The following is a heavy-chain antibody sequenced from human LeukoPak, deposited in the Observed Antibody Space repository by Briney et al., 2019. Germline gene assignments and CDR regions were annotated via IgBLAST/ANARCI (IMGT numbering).Heavy chain of an antibody. V-gene: IGHV4-34*01. D-gene: IGHD2-21*02. Sequence: SETLSLTCAVYGGSFSGYYWSWIRQPPGKGLEWIGEINHSGSTNYNPSLKSRVTISVDTSKNQFSLKLSSVTAADTAVYYCAGEVVVVVTAHRPYYFDYWGQGTLVTVSS. CDR3: AGEVVVVVTAHRPYYFDY. J-gene: IGHJ4*02. CDR2: INHSGST. CDR1: GGSFSGYY.